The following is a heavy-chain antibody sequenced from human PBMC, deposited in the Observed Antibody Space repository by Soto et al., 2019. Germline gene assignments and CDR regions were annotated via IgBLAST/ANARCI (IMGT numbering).Heavy chain of an antibody. CDR3: ARDGFRSGAYHGWFGP. CDR2: IKHAGREK. Sequence: QPGGSLRLSCAASGFSFSSYWMTWVRQAPGKGLEWVANIKHAGREKYYVDSVKGRFTISRDNAKNLLYLQMNSLTAEDTAVYYCARDGFRSGAYHGWFGPRDKASLGTVCS. J-gene: IGHJ5*02. V-gene: IGHV3-7*03. CDR1: GFSFSSYW. D-gene: IGHD3-3*01.